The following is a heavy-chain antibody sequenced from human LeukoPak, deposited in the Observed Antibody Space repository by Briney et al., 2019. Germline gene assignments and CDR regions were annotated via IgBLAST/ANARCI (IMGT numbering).Heavy chain of an antibody. V-gene: IGHV4-59*01. J-gene: IGHJ6*02. D-gene: IGHD2-2*01. CDR1: GDSISPYY. Sequence: PSETLSLTCTVSGDSISPYYWSWLRQPPGKGLEWLGYIYYRGSTNYNPSLKSRVTISVDTSKNQFFLKLSSVTAADTAVYYCARDSGIYCSSTSCYYYGMDVWGQGTTVTVSS. CDR3: ARDSGIYCSSTSCYYYGMDV. CDR2: IYYRGST.